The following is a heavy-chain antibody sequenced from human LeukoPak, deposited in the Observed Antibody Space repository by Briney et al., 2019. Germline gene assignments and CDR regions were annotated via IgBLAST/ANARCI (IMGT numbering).Heavy chain of an antibody. CDR1: GGSFSGYY. D-gene: IGHD2-2*01. Sequence: PSETLSLICAVYGGSFSGYYWSWIRQPPGKGLEWIGEINHSGSTNYNPSLKSRVTISVDTSKNQFSLKLSSVTAADTAVYYCARGAMNCSSTSCYVSHFDYWGQGTLVTVSS. CDR2: INHSGST. CDR3: ARGAMNCSSTSCYVSHFDY. V-gene: IGHV4-34*01. J-gene: IGHJ4*02.